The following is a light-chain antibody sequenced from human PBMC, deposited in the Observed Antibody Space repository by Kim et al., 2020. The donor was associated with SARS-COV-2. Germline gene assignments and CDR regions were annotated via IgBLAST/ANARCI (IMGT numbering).Light chain of an antibody. CDR1: QSLLHSNGYNY. Sequence: PASISCRSSQSLLHSNGYNYLVWYLQKPGQSPQLLIYLGSNRASGVPDRFSGSGSGTDFTLKISRVEAEDVGVYYCMQALQTPAFGQGTRLEIK. J-gene: IGKJ5*01. CDR2: LGS. V-gene: IGKV2-28*01. CDR3: MQALQTPA.